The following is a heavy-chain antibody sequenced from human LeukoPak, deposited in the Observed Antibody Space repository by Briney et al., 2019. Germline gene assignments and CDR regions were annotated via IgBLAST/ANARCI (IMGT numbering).Heavy chain of an antibody. CDR2: ISGSGNTI. CDR1: GFTFSDYY. V-gene: IGHV3-11*04. D-gene: IGHD4-17*01. J-gene: IGHJ4*02. CDR3: ARETGLRTFDN. Sequence: GGSLRLSCVASGFTFSDYYMTWIRQAPGKGLEWVSYISGSGNTIYYADSVKGRFTVSRDNSKNTLYLQLNSPRAEDTAVYYCARETGLRTFDNWGQGTLVTVSS.